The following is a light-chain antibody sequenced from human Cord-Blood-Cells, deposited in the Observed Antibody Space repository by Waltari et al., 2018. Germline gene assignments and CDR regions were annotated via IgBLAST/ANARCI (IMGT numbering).Light chain of an antibody. V-gene: IGKV1-39*01. CDR2: AAS. J-gene: IGKJ3*01. Sequence: DIQMTPSPSSLSASVGDRVTITGRASQSISSYLNWYQQKPGKAPKLLIYAASSLRSGFPSRFSGSGSRTDFTLTISSLQPEDFATYYFQLSYSTPRVTVGPGTKVDIK. CDR1: QSISSY. CDR3: QLSYSTPRVT.